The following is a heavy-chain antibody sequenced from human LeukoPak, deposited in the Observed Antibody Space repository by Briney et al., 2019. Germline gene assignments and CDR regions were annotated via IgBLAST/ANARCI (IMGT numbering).Heavy chain of an antibody. CDR2: ISSDGDST. D-gene: IGHD6-13*01. Sequence: PGGSLRLSCSASGFTFSSFAMHWVRQAPGKGLKYVSTISSDGDSTYYADSVKGRFTISRDNSKNTLYLQMSSLRPEDTAIYYCVKDTGISSSWPKYFQPWGRGTLVTVSS. CDR1: GFTFSSFA. J-gene: IGHJ1*01. CDR3: VKDTGISSSWPKYFQP. V-gene: IGHV3-64D*09.